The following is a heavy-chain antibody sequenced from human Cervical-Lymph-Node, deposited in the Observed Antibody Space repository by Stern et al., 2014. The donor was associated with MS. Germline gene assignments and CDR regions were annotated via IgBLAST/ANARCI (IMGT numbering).Heavy chain of an antibody. CDR1: GSTFSTSW. J-gene: IGHJ5*01. D-gene: IGHD6-19*01. CDR2: IKRDGSET. CDR3: TRFLQSGRSDMFDS. Sequence: EVQLVQSGGGLVQPGGSQRLSCVASGSTFSTSWMSWVRQAPGKGLEWVANIKRDGSETYYLDSVKGRFTISRDNAKSSLYLEMNSLRAEDTAVYYCTRFLQSGRSDMFDSWGRGTLVTVSS. V-gene: IGHV3-7*01.